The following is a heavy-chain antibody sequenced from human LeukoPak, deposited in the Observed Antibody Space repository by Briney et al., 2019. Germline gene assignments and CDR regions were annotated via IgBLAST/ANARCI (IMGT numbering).Heavy chain of an antibody. V-gene: IGHV6-1*01. J-gene: IGHJ4*02. Sequence: SQTLSLTCAISGDGVSSNSAAWNWIRQSPSRGLEWLGRTYYRSKWYNDYAVSVKSRITINPDTSKNQFSLQLNSVTPEDTAVYYCARDYYDSSGKPESFDYWGQGTLVTVSS. CDR3: ARDYYDSSGKPESFDY. CDR1: GDGVSSNSAA. CDR2: TYYRSKWYN. D-gene: IGHD3-22*01.